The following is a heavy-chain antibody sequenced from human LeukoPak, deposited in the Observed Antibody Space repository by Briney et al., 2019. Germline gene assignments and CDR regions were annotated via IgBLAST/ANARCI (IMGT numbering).Heavy chain of an antibody. CDR1: GFTFSNYV. CDR3: ARRTAATYHFDY. V-gene: IGHV3-23*01. Sequence: GGSLRLSCAASGFTFSNYVMTWVRQAPGKGLEWVSIINPSGGTTYYADSVKGRFTISRDNSNNTLYLQMNSLRAEDTAVYYCARRTAATYHFDYWGQGTLVTVSS. D-gene: IGHD6-25*01. CDR2: INPSGGTT. J-gene: IGHJ4*02.